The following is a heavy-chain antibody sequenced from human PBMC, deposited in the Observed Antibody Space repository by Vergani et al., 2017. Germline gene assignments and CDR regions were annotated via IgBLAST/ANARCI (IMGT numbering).Heavy chain of an antibody. CDR2: IWYDGSNK. D-gene: IGHD6-19*01. CDR3: ARDSQQWLVGLDAFDI. Sequence: QVQLVESGGGVVQPGRSLRLSCAASGFTFSSYGMHWVRQAPGKGLEWVAVIWYDGSNKYYADSVKGRFTISRDNSKNTLYLQMNSLRAEDTAVYYCARDSQQWLVGLDAFDIWGQGTMVTVSS. J-gene: IGHJ3*02. CDR1: GFTFSSYG. V-gene: IGHV3-33*01.